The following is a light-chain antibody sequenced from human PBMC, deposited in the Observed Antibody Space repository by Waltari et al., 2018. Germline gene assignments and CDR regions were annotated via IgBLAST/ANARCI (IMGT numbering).Light chain of an antibody. Sequence: EIVLTQSPGTLSVSPGERATLPCRASQTVSKNYLAWYQQKPGQAPRLLIDDASNRDTGIPDRFSGSGSGTDFTLTISRLEPEDFAVYYCQQCAISPLTFGGGTKVEI. J-gene: IGKJ4*01. V-gene: IGKV3-20*01. CDR3: QQCAISPLT. CDR1: QTVSKNY. CDR2: DAS.